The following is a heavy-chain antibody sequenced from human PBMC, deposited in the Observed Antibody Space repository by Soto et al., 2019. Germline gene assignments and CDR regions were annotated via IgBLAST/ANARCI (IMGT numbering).Heavy chain of an antibody. CDR2: IYDSGST. V-gene: IGHV4-4*02. Sequence: QVQLQESGLGLVKPSGTLSLTCAVSGGSISSSNWWSWVRQPPGKGLEWIGEIYDSGSTNYNPSLMSRVTISVDKSKNQSSLRLSSVTAADTAVYYCARVKGGSYFQHWGQGSLVTVSS. J-gene: IGHJ1*01. CDR3: ARVKGGSYFQH. D-gene: IGHD1-26*01. CDR1: GGSISSSNW.